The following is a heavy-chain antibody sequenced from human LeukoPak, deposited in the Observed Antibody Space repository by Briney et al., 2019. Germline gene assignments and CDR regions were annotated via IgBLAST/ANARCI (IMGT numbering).Heavy chain of an antibody. V-gene: IGHV1-2*06. D-gene: IGHD1-14*01. CDR2: INPNSGGT. J-gene: IGHJ5*02. CDR3: ARDKRSTAGNWFDP. Sequence: ASVKVSCKGSVYTFTAYYIPWVRQAPGQGLEWMGRINPNSGGTNYAQRFQGRVTVTRNTSISTAYMELSTLRSDDAAVYYCARDKRSTAGNWFDPWGQGTLVTVSS. CDR1: VYTFTAYY.